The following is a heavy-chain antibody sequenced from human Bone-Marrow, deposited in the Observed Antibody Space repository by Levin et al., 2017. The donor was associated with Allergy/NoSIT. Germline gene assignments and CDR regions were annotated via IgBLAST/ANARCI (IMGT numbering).Heavy chain of an antibody. CDR2: ISGSGLYI. D-gene: IGHD2-2*01. CDR3: TREDIEALPAAPSPALVHFFDF. J-gene: IGHJ4*02. V-gene: IGHV3-21*01. Sequence: PGGSLRLSCTASGFALSSYTMYWVRQAPGKGLEWISSISGSGLYIDYADSVKGRFTISRDDAKNSLYLQVNGLRAEDTAVYYCTREDIEALPAAPSPALVHFFDFWGRGTLVTVSS. CDR1: GFALSSYT.